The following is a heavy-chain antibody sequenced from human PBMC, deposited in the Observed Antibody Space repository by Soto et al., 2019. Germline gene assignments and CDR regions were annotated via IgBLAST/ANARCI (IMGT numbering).Heavy chain of an antibody. D-gene: IGHD3-10*01. CDR3: VRGLGPGNYYLY. CDR1: GYTFTAYY. J-gene: IGHJ4*02. CDR2: ISPSGGTP. Sequence: ASVKVSCKASGYTFTAYYIHWVRQAPGQGLEWVGIISPSGGTPTYAQTFHGRVTMTKDTSTSTVYMELSSLRSDDTAVYYCVRGLGPGNYYLYWGQGTLVTVSS. V-gene: IGHV1-46*03.